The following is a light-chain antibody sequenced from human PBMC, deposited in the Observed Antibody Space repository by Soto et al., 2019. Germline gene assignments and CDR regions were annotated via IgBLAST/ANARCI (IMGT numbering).Light chain of an antibody. CDR1: QSVSSSY. Sequence: EIVLTQSPGTLSLSPGERATLSCRASQSVSSSYLAWYQQKPGQAPRLLIXGASSRATGIPDRFSGSGSGTXFTLTXXRLEPEDFAVYYCQQYGSSPMTFGQGTKVDIK. CDR3: QQYGSSPMT. CDR2: GAS. J-gene: IGKJ1*01. V-gene: IGKV3-20*01.